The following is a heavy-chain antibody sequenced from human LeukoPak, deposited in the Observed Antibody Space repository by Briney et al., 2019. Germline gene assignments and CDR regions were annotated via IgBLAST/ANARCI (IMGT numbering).Heavy chain of an antibody. D-gene: IGHD5-18*01. CDR1: GYTFTGYY. V-gene: IGHV1-2*02. CDR2: INPKSGGT. CDR3: ARGLGRTAMVTRGEVRFDY. Sequence: ASVKVSCKASGYTFTGYYMHWVRQAPGQGLEWMGWINPKSGGTNYAQKFQGRVTMTRDTSISTAYMELSSLRSEDAAVYYCARGLGRTAMVTRGEVRFDYWGQGTLVTVSS. J-gene: IGHJ4*02.